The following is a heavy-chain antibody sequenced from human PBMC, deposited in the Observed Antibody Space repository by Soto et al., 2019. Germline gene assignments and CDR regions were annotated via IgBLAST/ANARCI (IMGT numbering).Heavy chain of an antibody. CDR2: MNPNSGNT. V-gene: IGHV1-8*01. J-gene: IGHJ4*02. Sequence: QVQLVQSGAEVKKPGASVKVSSKVSGYTFTSYYLNWVRRATAQVLEWMGWMNPNSGNTGYAQKFQGRVTMTRDTSISTAYMELSSLRSEDTAVYYCARGVRSDYWGQGSLVTVS. CDR1: GYTFTSYY. CDR3: ARGVRSDY.